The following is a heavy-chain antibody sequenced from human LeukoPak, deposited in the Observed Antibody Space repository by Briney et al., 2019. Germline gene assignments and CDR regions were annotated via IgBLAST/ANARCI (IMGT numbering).Heavy chain of an antibody. CDR3: VRVPLLVS. D-gene: IGHD6-13*01. CDR2: INHSGST. CDR1: GGSFSGYY. Sequence: PSEALSLTCAVYGGSFSGYYCTWIRQPPGKGLQWIGEINHSGSTNYNPSLKSRVTMSVDTSKNHFSLNLTSVTGADPAVYYCVRVPLLVSRGQGTLVAVFS. V-gene: IGHV4-34*01. J-gene: IGHJ4*02.